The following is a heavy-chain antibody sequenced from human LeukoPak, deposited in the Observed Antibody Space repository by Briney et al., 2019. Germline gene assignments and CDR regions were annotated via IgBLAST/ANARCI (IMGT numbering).Heavy chain of an antibody. D-gene: IGHD6-13*01. Sequence: GASVKVSCKASGYTFTSYGISWVRQAPGQGLEWMGGIIPIFGTANYAQKFQGRVTITADESTSTAYMELSSLRSEDTAVYYCARSVSSSWPLNWYFDLWGRGTLVTVSS. V-gene: IGHV1-69*13. CDR3: ARSVSSSWPLNWYFDL. CDR2: IIPIFGTA. J-gene: IGHJ2*01. CDR1: GYTFTSYG.